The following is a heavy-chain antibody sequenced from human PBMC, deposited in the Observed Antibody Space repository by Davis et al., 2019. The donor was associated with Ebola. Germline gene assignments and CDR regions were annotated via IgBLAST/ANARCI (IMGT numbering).Heavy chain of an antibody. Sequence: GGSLRLSCAASGFSFGYFYMSWVRQAPGKGLEWVSVIYSGGSTYYADSVKGRFTISRDNSKNTLYLQMNSLRAEDTAVYYCARDLEYSSSRRGYYYYGMDVWGQGTTVTVSS. CDR1: GFSFGYFY. D-gene: IGHD6-6*01. J-gene: IGHJ6*02. V-gene: IGHV3-66*01. CDR2: IYSGGST. CDR3: ARDLEYSSSRRGYYYYGMDV.